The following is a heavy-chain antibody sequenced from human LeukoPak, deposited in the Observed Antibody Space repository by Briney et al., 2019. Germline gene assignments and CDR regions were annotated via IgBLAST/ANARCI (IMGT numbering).Heavy chain of an antibody. Sequence: PGGSLRLSCAASGFTFSSYAMSWVRQAPGKRLKWVAVISGGGGGTYYADSVKGRFTISRDNSKNTLYLQMNSLRAEDTAVYYCAKDNMGIAAADPFDYWGQGTLVTVSS. CDR1: GFTFSSYA. D-gene: IGHD6-13*01. CDR2: ISGGGGGT. V-gene: IGHV3-23*01. CDR3: AKDNMGIAAADPFDY. J-gene: IGHJ4*02.